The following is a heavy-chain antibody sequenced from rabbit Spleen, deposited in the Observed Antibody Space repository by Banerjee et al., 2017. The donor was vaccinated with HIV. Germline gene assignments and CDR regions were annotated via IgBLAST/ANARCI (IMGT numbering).Heavy chain of an antibody. J-gene: IGHJ3*01. CDR2: IYVDSSGTT. CDR1: GFSFSAGDY. Sequence: QSLEESGGDLVKPGASLTLTYTASGFSFSAGDYICWVRQAPGKGLEWIACIYVDSSGTTDYASWAKGRFTISKTSSTTVTLQMTSLTAADTATYFCARADRSLNGGYDRLDLWGQGTLVTVS. CDR3: ARADRSLNGGYDRLDL. D-gene: IGHD1-1*01. V-gene: IGHV1S40*01.